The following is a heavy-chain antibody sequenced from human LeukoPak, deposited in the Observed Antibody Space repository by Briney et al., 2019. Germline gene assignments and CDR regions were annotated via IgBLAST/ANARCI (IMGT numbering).Heavy chain of an antibody. Sequence: GGSLRLSCAASGFTFSSYSMNWVRQAPGKGLEWVSSISSSSSYRYYADSVKGRFTISRDNAKNSLYLQMNSLRAEDTAVYYCARAGGVEDHSSADYWGQGTLVTVSS. V-gene: IGHV3-21*01. CDR2: ISSSSSYR. D-gene: IGHD3-16*01. CDR3: ARAGGVEDHSSADY. J-gene: IGHJ4*02. CDR1: GFTFSSYS.